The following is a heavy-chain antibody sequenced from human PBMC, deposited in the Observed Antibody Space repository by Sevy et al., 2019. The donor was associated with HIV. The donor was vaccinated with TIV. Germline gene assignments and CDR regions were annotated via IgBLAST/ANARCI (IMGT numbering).Heavy chain of an antibody. CDR2: IYHSGST. Sequence: SETLSLTCGVSGYSISSGYYWGWIRQPPGKGLEWIGSIYHSGSTYSNPSLKSLFTISVDTSKNQFSLKRSSVTAADTAVYYCARGGYTYGKGYFDYWGQGTLVTVSS. CDR3: ARGGYTYGKGYFDY. V-gene: IGHV4-38-2*01. J-gene: IGHJ4*02. D-gene: IGHD5-18*01. CDR1: GYSISSGYY.